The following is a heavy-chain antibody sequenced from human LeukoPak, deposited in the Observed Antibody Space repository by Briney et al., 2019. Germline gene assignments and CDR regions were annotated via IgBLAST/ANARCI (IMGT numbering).Heavy chain of an antibody. CDR3: AKDPAYSSGSADY. J-gene: IGHJ4*02. CDR2: ISGSGGST. D-gene: IGHD6-19*01. CDR1: GFTFGSYE. Sequence: PGGSLRLSCAASGFTFGSYEMNWVRQAPGKGLEWVSAISGSGGSTYYADSVKGRFTISRDNSKNTLYLQMNSLRAEDTAVYYCAKDPAYSSGSADYWGQGTLVTVSS. V-gene: IGHV3-23*01.